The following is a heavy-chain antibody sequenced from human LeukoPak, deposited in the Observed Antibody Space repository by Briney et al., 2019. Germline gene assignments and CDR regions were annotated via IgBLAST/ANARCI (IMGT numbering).Heavy chain of an antibody. CDR3: ARFAVHRRLTVAGQFGLDY. V-gene: IGHV1-69*05. D-gene: IGHD6-19*01. Sequence: ASVKVSCKASGGTFSSYAISWVRQAPGQGLEWMGGIIPIFGTANYAQKFQGRVTMTRDTSTSTVYMELSSLRSEDTAVYYCARFAVHRRLTVAGQFGLDYWGQGTPVTVSS. CDR2: IIPIFGTA. J-gene: IGHJ4*02. CDR1: GGTFSSYA.